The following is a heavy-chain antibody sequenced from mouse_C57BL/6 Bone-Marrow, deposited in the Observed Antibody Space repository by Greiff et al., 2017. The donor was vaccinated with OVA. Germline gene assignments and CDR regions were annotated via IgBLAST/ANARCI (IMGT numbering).Heavy chain of an antibody. CDR2: INPGSGGT. D-gene: IGHD1-1*01. V-gene: IGHV1-54*01. J-gene: IGHJ1*03. CDR1: GYAFTNYL. Sequence: QLKESGAELVRPGTSVKVSCKASGYAFTNYLIEWVKQRPGQGLEWIGVINPGSGGTIYNEKFKGKATLTADQYSSTAYMQLRSLTSEVSAVYFCSRYPYYYGSSYWYFDVWGTGTTVTVSS. CDR3: SRYPYYYGSSYWYFDV.